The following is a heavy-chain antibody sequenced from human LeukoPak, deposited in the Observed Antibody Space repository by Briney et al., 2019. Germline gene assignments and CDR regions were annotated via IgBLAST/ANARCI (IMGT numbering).Heavy chain of an antibody. D-gene: IGHD3-10*01. Sequence: HPSETLSLTCTVSGGSISSSSYYWGWIRQPPGKGLEWIGSIYYSGSTYYNPSLKSRVTISVDTSKNQFSLKLSSVTAADTAMYYCARAPLLWFGDPYFDYWGQGTLVTVSS. V-gene: IGHV4-39*07. CDR3: ARAPLLWFGDPYFDY. CDR1: GGSISSSSYY. CDR2: IYYSGST. J-gene: IGHJ4*02.